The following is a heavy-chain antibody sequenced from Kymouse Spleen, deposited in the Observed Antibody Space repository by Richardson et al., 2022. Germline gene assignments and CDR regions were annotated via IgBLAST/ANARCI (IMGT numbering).Heavy chain of an antibody. J-gene: IGHJ6*02. CDR1: GFTFSSYA. V-gene: IGHV3-23*04. CDR2: ISGSGGST. D-gene: IGHD1-26*01. CDR3: AKDTGATGYYYYGMDV. Sequence: EVQLVESGGGLVQPGGSLRLSCAASGFTFSSYAMSWVRQAPGKGLEWVSAISGSGGSTYYADSVKGRFTISRDNSKNTLYLQMNSLRAEDTAVYYCAKDTGATGYYYYGMDVWGQGTTVTVSS.